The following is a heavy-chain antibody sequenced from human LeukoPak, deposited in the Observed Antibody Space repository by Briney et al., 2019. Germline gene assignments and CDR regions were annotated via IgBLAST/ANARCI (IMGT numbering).Heavy chain of an antibody. CDR3: AKFTAALVDS. J-gene: IGHJ4*02. CDR2: IYYSGST. D-gene: IGHD2-2*01. V-gene: IGHV4-59*01. CDR1: GGSISSYY. Sequence: SETLSLTCTVSGGSISSYYWSWIRQPPGKGLEWIGYIYYSGSTNYNPSLKSRVTISVDTSKNQFSLKLSSVTAADTAVYYCAKFTAALVDSWGQGTLVTVSS.